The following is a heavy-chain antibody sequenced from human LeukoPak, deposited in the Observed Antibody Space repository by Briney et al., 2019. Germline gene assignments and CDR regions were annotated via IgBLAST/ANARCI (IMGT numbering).Heavy chain of an antibody. V-gene: IGHV1-18*01. CDR1: GYTFTSYG. Sequence: ASVKVSCKASGYTFTSYGITWVRQAPGQGLEWMAWISAPNGNTNYAQKLQDRVTLTTDTSTSTAYMELRSLRSDDTAVYYCARGEDYGDHMLNYWGQGTLVTVSS. D-gene: IGHD4-17*01. J-gene: IGHJ4*02. CDR3: ARGEDYGDHMLNY. CDR2: ISAPNGNT.